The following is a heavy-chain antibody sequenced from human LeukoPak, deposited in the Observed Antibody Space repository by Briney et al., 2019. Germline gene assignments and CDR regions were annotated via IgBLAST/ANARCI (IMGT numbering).Heavy chain of an antibody. V-gene: IGHV1-2*02. CDR2: INPNSGGT. CDR3: ARVRRGSQGSFDY. J-gene: IGHJ4*02. D-gene: IGHD3-10*01. CDR1: GCTFTGYY. Sequence: ASVKVSCKASGCTFTGYYMHWVRQAPGQGLEWMGWINPNSGGTNYAQKFQGRVTMTRDTSISTAYMELSRLRSDDTAVYYCARVRRGSQGSFDYWGQGTLVTVSS.